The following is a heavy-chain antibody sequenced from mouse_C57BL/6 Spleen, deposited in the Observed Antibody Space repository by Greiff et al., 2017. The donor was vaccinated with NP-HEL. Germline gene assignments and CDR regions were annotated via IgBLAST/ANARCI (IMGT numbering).Heavy chain of an antibody. CDR3: AGPSDGYYDYWSFDV. CDR1: GYTFTSHW. D-gene: IGHD2-3*01. V-gene: IGHV1-64*01. CDR2: IYPNSGST. Sequence: QLQQSGAELVKPGASVKLSCKASGYTFTSHWMHLVKQKPGQGPEWVGMIYPNSGSTNYNEKFKSKATLTVDKSSSTTYMQHSSLTSEDSAVYYYAGPSDGYYDYWSFDVWGTGTTVTVSS. J-gene: IGHJ1*03.